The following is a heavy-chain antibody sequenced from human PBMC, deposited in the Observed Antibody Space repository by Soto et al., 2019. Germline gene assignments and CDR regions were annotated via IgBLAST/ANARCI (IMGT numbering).Heavy chain of an antibody. D-gene: IGHD2-2*02. CDR3: ARGYCSSTSCYIRGYWFDP. J-gene: IGHJ5*02. CDR1: GYTFTGYY. V-gene: IGHV1-2*02. CDR2: INPNSGGT. Sequence: ASLKVSCKASGYTFTGYYMHWVRQAPGQGLEWMGWINPNSGGTNYAQKFQGRVTMTRDTSISTAYMELSRLRSDDTAVYYCARGYCSSTSCYIRGYWFDPWGQGTLVTVSS.